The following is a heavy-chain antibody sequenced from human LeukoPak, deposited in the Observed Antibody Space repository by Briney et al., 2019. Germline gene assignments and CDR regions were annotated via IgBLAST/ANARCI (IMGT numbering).Heavy chain of an antibody. CDR3: ARHYDSSANYFDY. J-gene: IGHJ4*02. CDR1: GYTFTGYY. D-gene: IGHD3-22*01. Sequence: ASVKVSCKASGYTFTGYYMHWVRQAPGQGLEWMGRINPNSGGTNYAQKFQGRFTMTRDTSISTAYMELSSLRADDTAVYYCARHYDSSANYFDYWGQGTLVTVSS. CDR2: INPNSGGT. V-gene: IGHV1-2*06.